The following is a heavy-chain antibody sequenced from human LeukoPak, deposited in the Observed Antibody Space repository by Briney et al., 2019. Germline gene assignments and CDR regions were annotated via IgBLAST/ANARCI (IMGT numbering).Heavy chain of an antibody. Sequence: PSQTLSLTCTVSGGSISSGSYYWSWIRQPAGKGLEWIGRIYSSGSTNYNPSLTSRVTITVDKSKNQFSLKLSPVTAPDTAVYYCARSELWSSYYYCYMDVWGKGTTVTVSS. D-gene: IGHD5-18*01. CDR2: IYSSGST. J-gene: IGHJ6*03. V-gene: IGHV4-61*02. CDR1: GGSISSGSYY. CDR3: ARSELWSSYYYCYMDV.